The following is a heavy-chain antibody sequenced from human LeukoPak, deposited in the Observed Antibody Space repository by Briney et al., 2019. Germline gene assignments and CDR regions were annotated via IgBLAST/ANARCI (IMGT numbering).Heavy chain of an antibody. CDR2: INPNSGGT. CDR3: ARLAPTNPSTSLPPFDY. V-gene: IGHV1-2*02. D-gene: IGHD2-8*01. J-gene: IGHJ4*02. CDR1: GYTFTGDY. Sequence: ASVKVSCKASGYTFTGDYMHWVRQAPGQGLERMGSINPNSGGTNYAQKFQSRVTMTRDTSISTAYMELSRLRSDDTAVYYCARLAPTNPSTSLPPFDYWGQGTLVTVSS.